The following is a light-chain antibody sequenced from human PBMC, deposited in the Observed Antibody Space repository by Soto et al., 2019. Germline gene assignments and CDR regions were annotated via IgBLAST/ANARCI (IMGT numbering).Light chain of an antibody. CDR3: TSETTSTTMI. Sequence: QSALTQPASVSGAPGQSITISCTGTRSDIGAYNFFSWYQQHPGDVTKLIRYDVNVRPSGVSNRFSGYKSGNTASLTIAGLPGEDDADYYCTSETTSTTMIFGGGTKLTVL. V-gene: IGLV2-14*03. CDR2: DVN. CDR1: RSDIGAYNF. J-gene: IGLJ2*01.